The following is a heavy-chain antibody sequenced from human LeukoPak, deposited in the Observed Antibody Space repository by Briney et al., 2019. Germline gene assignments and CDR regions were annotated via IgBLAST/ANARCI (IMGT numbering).Heavy chain of an antibody. Sequence: ASVKVSCKASGYTFTGYYMHWVRQAPGQGLEWMGWINPNSDDTNYAQKFQGWVTMTRDTSISTAYMEVRRLRSDDTALYYCARELRYDNSDSGAFWGQGTVVTVSS. CDR3: ARELRYDNSDSGAF. V-gene: IGHV1-2*04. D-gene: IGHD3-22*01. J-gene: IGHJ3*01. CDR1: GYTFTGYY. CDR2: INPNSDDT.